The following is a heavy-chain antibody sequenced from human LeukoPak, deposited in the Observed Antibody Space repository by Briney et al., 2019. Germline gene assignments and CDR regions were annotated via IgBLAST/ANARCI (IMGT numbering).Heavy chain of an antibody. D-gene: IGHD3-9*01. CDR2: INHSGST. CDR3: ARDLPSRYFDWLSPKYYFDY. Sequence: SETLSLTCAVYGGSFSGYYWSWIRQPPGKGLEWIGEINHSGSTNYNPSLKSRVTISVDTSKNQFSLKLSSVTAADTAVYYCARDLPSRYFDWLSPKYYFDYWGQGTLVTVSS. J-gene: IGHJ4*02. V-gene: IGHV4-34*01. CDR1: GGSFSGYY.